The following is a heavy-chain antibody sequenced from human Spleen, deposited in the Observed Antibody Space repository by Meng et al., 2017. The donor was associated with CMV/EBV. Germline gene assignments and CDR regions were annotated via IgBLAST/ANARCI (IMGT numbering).Heavy chain of an antibody. Sequence: ASVKVSCKASGYTFTGYYMHWVRQAPGQGLEWMGWINPNSGGTNYAQKFQGRVTMTRDTSISTAYMELSRLRSDDTAVYDCARGPMTTGLNYYYYGMDVWGQGTTVTVSS. J-gene: IGHJ6*02. V-gene: IGHV1-2*02. CDR3: ARGPMTTGLNYYYYGMDV. CDR1: GYTFTGYY. CDR2: INPNSGGT. D-gene: IGHD4-11*01.